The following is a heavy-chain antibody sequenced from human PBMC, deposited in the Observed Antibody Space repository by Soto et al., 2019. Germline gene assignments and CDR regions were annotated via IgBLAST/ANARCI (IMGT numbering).Heavy chain of an antibody. CDR3: ARDSYYNDSGDYADDYYYGMDV. V-gene: IGHV2-5*01. Sequence: SGPTLVNPTQTLTLTCTFSGFSLTTTGVGVGWIRQAPGKALEWLALIYWNDDKRYSPSLKSRLTITKDTSKNQVVLTMTNMDPVDTATYYCARDSYYNDSGDYADDYYYGMDVWGQGTTGTVS. CDR1: GFSLTTTGVG. D-gene: IGHD3-22*01. CDR2: IYWNDDK. J-gene: IGHJ6*02.